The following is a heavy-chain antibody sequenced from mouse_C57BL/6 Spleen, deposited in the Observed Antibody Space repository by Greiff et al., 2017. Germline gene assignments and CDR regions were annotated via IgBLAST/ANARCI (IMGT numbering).Heavy chain of an antibody. Sequence: VQLQQSGPELVKPGASVKISCKASGYTFTDYYMNWVKQSHGKSLEWIGDINPNNGGTSYNQKFKGKATLTVDKSSSTAYMALRSLTSEDSAVYYCASLWLRRRDYYAMDYWGQGTSVTVSS. D-gene: IGHD2-2*01. CDR1: GYTFTDYY. CDR3: ASLWLRRRDYYAMDY. V-gene: IGHV1-26*01. J-gene: IGHJ4*01. CDR2: INPNNGGT.